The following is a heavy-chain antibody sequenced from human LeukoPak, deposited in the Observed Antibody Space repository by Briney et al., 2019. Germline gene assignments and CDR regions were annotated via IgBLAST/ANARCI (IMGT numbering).Heavy chain of an antibody. J-gene: IGHJ4*02. V-gene: IGHV1-2*06. Sequence: ASVKVSCKASGYTFTGYYMHWVRQAPGQGLDWMGRINPNSGGTNYAQKFQGRVTMTRDTSISTAYMELSRLRSDDTAVYYCARDWYYDSSGHDYWGQGTLVTVSS. CDR1: GYTFTGYY. D-gene: IGHD3-22*01. CDR2: INPNSGGT. CDR3: ARDWYYDSSGHDY.